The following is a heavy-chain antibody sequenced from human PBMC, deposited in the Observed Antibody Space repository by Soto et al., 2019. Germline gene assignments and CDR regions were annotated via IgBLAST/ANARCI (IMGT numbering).Heavy chain of an antibody. CDR3: DMIRGGIVWFDH. Sequence: EVQLLESGGGLVQPGGSLRLSCAASGFTFSSYSMSWVRQAPGKGLEWVSAISGIGGSTYYADSVKGRFTISRDNAKNTLYMQRNSLRAEDTAVYYCDMIRGGIVWFDHCGQGTLVTVSS. J-gene: IGHJ5*02. D-gene: IGHD3-10*01. CDR1: GFTFSSYS. V-gene: IGHV3-23*01. CDR2: ISGIGGST.